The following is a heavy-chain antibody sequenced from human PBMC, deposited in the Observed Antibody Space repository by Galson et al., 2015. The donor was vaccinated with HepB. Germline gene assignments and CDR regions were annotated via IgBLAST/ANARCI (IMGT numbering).Heavy chain of an antibody. Sequence: SLRLSCAASGFTFSNYGMHWVRQAPGKGLEWVAVISYDGSNKYYADSVKGRFTISRDNSKNTLYLQMNSLRAEDTAVYYCAKGVTMVQGYFDYWGQGTLVTVSS. CDR2: ISYDGSNK. CDR1: GFTFSNYG. CDR3: AKGVTMVQGYFDY. J-gene: IGHJ4*02. V-gene: IGHV3-30*18. D-gene: IGHD3-10*01.